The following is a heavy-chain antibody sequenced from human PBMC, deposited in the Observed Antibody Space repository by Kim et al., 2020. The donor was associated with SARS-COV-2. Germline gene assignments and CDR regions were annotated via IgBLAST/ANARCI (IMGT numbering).Heavy chain of an antibody. CDR2: IYYSGST. Sequence: SETLSLTCTVSGGSISSSSYYWGWIRQPPGKGLEWIGSIYYSGSTYYNPSLKSRVTISVDTSKNQFSLKLSSVTAADTAVYYCARHKNGYGDYVPGPWGQGTLVTVSS. CDR3: ARHKNGYGDYVPGP. D-gene: IGHD4-17*01. J-gene: IGHJ4*02. V-gene: IGHV4-39*01. CDR1: GGSISSSSYY.